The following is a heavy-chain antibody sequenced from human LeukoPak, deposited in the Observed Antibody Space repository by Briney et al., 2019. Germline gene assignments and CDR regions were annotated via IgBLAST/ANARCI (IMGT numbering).Heavy chain of an antibody. CDR2: IYPGDSDT. D-gene: IGHD2-15*01. V-gene: IGHV5-51*01. CDR3: ARVRYCSGGSCYTDEYFQH. Sequence: GESLKISCKGSGYSFTSYWSGWVRQMPGKGLEWMGIIYPGDSDTRYSPSFQGQVTISADKSISTAYLQWSSLKASDTAMYYCARVRYCSGGSCYTDEYFQHWGQGTLVTVSS. CDR1: GYSFTSYW. J-gene: IGHJ1*01.